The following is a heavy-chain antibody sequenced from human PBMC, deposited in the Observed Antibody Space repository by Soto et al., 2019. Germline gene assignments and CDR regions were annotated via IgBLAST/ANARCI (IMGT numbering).Heavy chain of an antibody. J-gene: IGHJ4*02. D-gene: IGHD5-18*01. CDR3: ARDQPGYSYGYGLGY. Sequence: PGESLKISCAASGFTFSSYSMNWVRQAPGKGLEWVSSISSSSSYIYYADSVKGRFTISRDNAKNSLYLQMNSLRAEDTAVYYCARDQPGYSYGYGLGYWGQGTLVTVSS. V-gene: IGHV3-21*01. CDR1: GFTFSSYS. CDR2: ISSSSSYI.